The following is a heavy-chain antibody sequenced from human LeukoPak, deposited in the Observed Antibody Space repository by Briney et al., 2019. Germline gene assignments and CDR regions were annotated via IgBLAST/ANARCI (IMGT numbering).Heavy chain of an antibody. CDR1: GGTFSSYA. D-gene: IGHD6-13*01. CDR3: ARSAGPKQLVLPFDY. CDR2: IIPILGIA. J-gene: IGHJ4*02. Sequence: SVTVSCKASGGTFSSYAISWVRQAPGQGLEWMGRIIPILGIANYAQKFQGRVTITADKSTSTAYMELSSPRSEDTAVYYCARSAGPKQLVLPFDYWGQGTLVTVSS. V-gene: IGHV1-69*04.